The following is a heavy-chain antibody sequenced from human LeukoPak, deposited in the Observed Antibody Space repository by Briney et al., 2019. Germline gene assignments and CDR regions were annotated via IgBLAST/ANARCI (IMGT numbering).Heavy chain of an antibody. CDR2: INGGGDAT. V-gene: IGHV3-23*01. Sequence: GGSLRLSCATSGFTFNNNALSWVRQAPGKRLEWVSAINGGGDATEYADSVKGRFTISRDNSKNTLYLQMNSLRPEDTAVYYCARCSASCYANAFDVWGQGTLLTVSS. J-gene: IGHJ3*01. CDR1: GFTFNNNA. D-gene: IGHD2-2*01. CDR3: ARCSASCYANAFDV.